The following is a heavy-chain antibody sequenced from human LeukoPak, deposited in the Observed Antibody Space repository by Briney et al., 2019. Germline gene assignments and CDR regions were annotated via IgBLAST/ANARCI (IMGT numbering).Heavy chain of an antibody. V-gene: IGHV3-7*01. Sequence: PGGSLRLSCAASGFPFSDYWMDWVRQAPGKGMEWVANIKEDGSKKSYADSVKGRFTISRDKAKSSLYLQMNSLRADDTAVYYCSRSLDYWGQGALVTVSS. CDR2: IKEDGSKK. J-gene: IGHJ4*02. CDR1: GFPFSDYW. CDR3: SRSLDY.